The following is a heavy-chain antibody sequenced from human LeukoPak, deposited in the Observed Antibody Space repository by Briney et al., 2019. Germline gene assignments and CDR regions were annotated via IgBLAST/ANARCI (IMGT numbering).Heavy chain of an antibody. CDR3: AKTRRAAVNWFDP. CDR1: GFTFSSYG. Sequence: PGGSLRLSCAASGFTFSSYGMHWVRQAPGKGLEGVAFIRYDGSNKYYAGSVKGRFTISRDNSKNTLYLQMNSLRAEDTAVYYCAKTRRAAVNWFDPWGQGTLVTVSS. D-gene: IGHD2-15*01. CDR2: IRYDGSNK. J-gene: IGHJ5*02. V-gene: IGHV3-30*02.